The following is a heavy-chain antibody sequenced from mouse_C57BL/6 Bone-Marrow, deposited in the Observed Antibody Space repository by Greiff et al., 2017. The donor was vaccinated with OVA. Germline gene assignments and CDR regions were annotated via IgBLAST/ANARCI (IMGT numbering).Heavy chain of an antibody. J-gene: IGHJ4*01. CDR2: ISYDGSN. V-gene: IGHV3-6*01. Sequence: EVQLQQSGPGLVKPSQSLSLTCSVTGYSITSGYYWNWIRQFPGNKLEWMGYISYDGSNNYNTSLKNRISITRDTSKNQIFLKLNSMTTKDTATYDSARSAYYSNYDYYAMDYWGQGNSVTVSS. CDR1: GYSITSGYY. CDR3: ARSAYYSNYDYYAMDY. D-gene: IGHD2-5*01.